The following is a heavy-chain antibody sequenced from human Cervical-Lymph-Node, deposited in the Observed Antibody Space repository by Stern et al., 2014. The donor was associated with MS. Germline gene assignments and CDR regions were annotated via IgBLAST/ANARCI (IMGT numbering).Heavy chain of an antibody. CDR2: IYWDDDT. CDR1: GFSLTTNGVA. J-gene: IGHJ4*02. Sequence: QITLKESGPTLVIPTQTLTLTCTFSGFSLTTNGVAEGWIRQPPGKALEWLALIYWDDDTRYSPSLKSRLTITKDTSKNQVLLTMTNVEPVDTATYYCAHRDDWQLDFAYWGQGILVTVSS. CDR3: AHRDDWQLDFAY. V-gene: IGHV2-5*02. D-gene: IGHD6-6*01.